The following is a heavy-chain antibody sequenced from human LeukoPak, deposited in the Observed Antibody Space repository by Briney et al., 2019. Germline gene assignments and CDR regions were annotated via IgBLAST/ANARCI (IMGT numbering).Heavy chain of an antibody. Sequence: GGSLRLSCAASGFTFSSYAMSWVRQAPGKGLEWASAISGSGGSTYYADSVKGRFTISRDNSKNTLYLQMNSLRAEDTAVYYCAKGGLLEWLPYIDYWGQGTLVTVSS. D-gene: IGHD3-3*01. V-gene: IGHV3-23*01. CDR1: GFTFSSYA. J-gene: IGHJ4*02. CDR2: ISGSGGST. CDR3: AKGGLLEWLPYIDY.